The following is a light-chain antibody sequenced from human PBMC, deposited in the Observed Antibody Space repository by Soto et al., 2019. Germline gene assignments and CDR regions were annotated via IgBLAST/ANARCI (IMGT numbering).Light chain of an antibody. CDR1: SSDVGGYNY. CDR2: GVS. Sequence: QSALTQPASVSGSPGQSITISCTGTSSDVGGYNYVSWYQQHPGKAPKLMIYGVSNGPSGVSNRFSGSKSGNTASLTISGLLTEDEADYYCNSFTSTSSYVFGTGTKVTVL. CDR3: NSFTSTSSYV. V-gene: IGLV2-14*01. J-gene: IGLJ1*01.